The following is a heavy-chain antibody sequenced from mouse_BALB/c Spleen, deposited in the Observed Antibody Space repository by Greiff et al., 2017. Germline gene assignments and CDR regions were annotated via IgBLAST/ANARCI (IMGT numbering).Heavy chain of an antibody. CDR1: GYTFTSYV. CDR2: INPYNDGT. D-gene: IGHD2-4*01. J-gene: IGHJ3*01. Sequence: VQLQQPGAELVKPGASVKMSCKASGYTFTSYVMHWVKQKPGQGLEWIGYINPYNDGTKYNEKFKGKATLTSDKSSSTAYMELSSLTSEDSAVYYCARDYEEFPFAYWGQGTLVTVSA. CDR3: ARDYEEFPFAY. V-gene: IGHV1-14*01.